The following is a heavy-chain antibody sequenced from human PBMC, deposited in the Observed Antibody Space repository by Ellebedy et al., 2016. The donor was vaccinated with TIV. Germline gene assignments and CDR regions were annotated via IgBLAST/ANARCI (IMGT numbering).Heavy chain of an antibody. D-gene: IGHD1-26*01. CDR2: ISRSTPAK. V-gene: IGHV3-48*01. Sequence: GESLKISCAASGFTFSNTWMNWVRQAPGKGLEWVAYISRSTPAKYYADSVKGRFTISTDNGKKSVFLQMNSLRAEDSAVYYCARDVGGTYYHGMDVWGQGTTVIVSS. CDR1: GFTFSNTW. CDR3: ARDVGGTYYHGMDV. J-gene: IGHJ6*02.